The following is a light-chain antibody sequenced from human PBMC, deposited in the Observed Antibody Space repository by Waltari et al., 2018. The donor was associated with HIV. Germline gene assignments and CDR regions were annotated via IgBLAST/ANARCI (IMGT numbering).Light chain of an antibody. V-gene: IGLV1-47*01. CDR1: SSSIGSGY. CDR3: GAWNGSPSGPV. J-gene: IGLJ3*02. Sequence: QSVLTQPPSVSGAPGQRVTVSCSGSSSSIGSGYVCWYQQLPGAAPKLFIYRNDQRPSGVPDRFSGSKSGTSASLAISGLRSDDEAVYYCGAWNGSPSGPVFGGGTKLTVL. CDR2: RND.